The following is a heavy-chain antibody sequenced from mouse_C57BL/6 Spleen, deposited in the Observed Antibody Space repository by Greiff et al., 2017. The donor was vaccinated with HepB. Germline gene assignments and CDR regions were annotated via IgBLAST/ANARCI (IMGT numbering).Heavy chain of an antibody. CDR2: IDPENGDT. J-gene: IGHJ1*03. V-gene: IGHV14-4*01. CDR3: TTPSYGNYGYFDV. Sequence: EVKVVESGAELVRPGASVKLSCTASGFNIKDDYMHWVKQRPEQGLEWIGWIDPENGDTEYASKFQGKATITADTSSNTAYLQLSSLTSEDTAVYYCTTPSYGNYGYFDVWGTGTTVTVSS. CDR1: GFNIKDDY. D-gene: IGHD2-10*01.